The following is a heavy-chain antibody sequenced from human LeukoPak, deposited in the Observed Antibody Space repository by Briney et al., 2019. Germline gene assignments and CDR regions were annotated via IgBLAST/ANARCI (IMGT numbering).Heavy chain of an antibody. D-gene: IGHD2-21*02. CDR3: ARVVPTPYCGGDCYPDY. Sequence: ASVKVSCKTSGYSENFYGITWVRQVAGQGLEWMGWINPNSGGTNYAQKFQGRVTMTRDTSISTAYMELSRLRSDDTAAYYCARVVPTPYCGGDCYPDYWGQGTLVTVSS. V-gene: IGHV1-2*02. CDR1: GYSENFYG. J-gene: IGHJ4*02. CDR2: INPNSGGT.